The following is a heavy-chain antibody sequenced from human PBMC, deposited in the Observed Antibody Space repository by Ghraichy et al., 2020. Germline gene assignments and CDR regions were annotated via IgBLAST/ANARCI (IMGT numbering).Heavy chain of an antibody. CDR3: TSNYDILTGSTPYYYYYMDV. V-gene: IGHV3-15*01. J-gene: IGHJ6*03. Sequence: GGSLRLSCAASGFTFSNAWMSWVRQAPGKGLEWVGRIKSKTDGGTTDYAAPVKGRFTISRDDSKNTLYLQMNSLKTEDTAVYYCTSNYDILTGSTPYYYYYMDVWGKGTTVTVSS. D-gene: IGHD3-9*01. CDR1: GFTFSNAW. CDR2: IKSKTDGGTT.